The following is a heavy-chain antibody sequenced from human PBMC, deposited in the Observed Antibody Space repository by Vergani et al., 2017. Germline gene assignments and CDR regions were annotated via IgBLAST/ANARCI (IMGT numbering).Heavy chain of an antibody. V-gene: IGHV7-4-1*02. D-gene: IGHD5-18*01. Sequence: QVQLVQSGSELKKPGASVKVSCKASGYTLTSYAMNWVRQAPGQGLEWMGWINTNTGNPTYAQGFTGRFVFSLDTSVSTAYLQISSLKAEDTAVYYCARVVDTAMVLYYYYYGMDVWGQGTTVTVSS. CDR3: ARVVDTAMVLYYYYYGMDV. CDR1: GYTLTSYA. J-gene: IGHJ6*02. CDR2: INTNTGNP.